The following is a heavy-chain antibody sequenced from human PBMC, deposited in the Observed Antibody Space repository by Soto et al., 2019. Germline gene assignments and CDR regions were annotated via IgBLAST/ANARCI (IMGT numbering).Heavy chain of an antibody. J-gene: IGHJ4*02. V-gene: IGHV1-46*01. CDR1: GYTFTSYY. CDR2: INPSGVST. D-gene: IGHD6-13*01. Sequence: GSSVKVSCKSSGYTFTSYYMHWVRQAPRQGLEWIGIINPSGVSTSYAQKFQGRVTMTRDTSTSTVYMELSSLRSEDTAVYYCARDLGEQQLVNYYWGQGTLVTVSS. CDR3: ARDLGEQQLVNYY.